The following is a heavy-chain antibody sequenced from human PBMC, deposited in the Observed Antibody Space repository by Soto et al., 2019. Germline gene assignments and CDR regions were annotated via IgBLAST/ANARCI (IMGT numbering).Heavy chain of an antibody. CDR2: ISSYNGDT. CDR3: AREGVAPYYYYGMDV. CDR1: GYTFTRSG. D-gene: IGHD5-12*01. Sequence: QVQLVQSGAEVKKPGASVKVSCKASGYTFTRSGISWVRQAPGQGPEWMGWISSYNGDTNYAQTFQGRVTMTTDTSTSTGYMELRSLRFDDTAVYYCAREGVAPYYYYGMDVWGQGTPVTVSS. V-gene: IGHV1-18*01. J-gene: IGHJ6*02.